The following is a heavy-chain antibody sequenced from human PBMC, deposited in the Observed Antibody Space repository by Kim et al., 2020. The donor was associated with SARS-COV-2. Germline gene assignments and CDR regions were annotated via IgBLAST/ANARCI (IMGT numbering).Heavy chain of an antibody. D-gene: IGHD3-3*01. CDR2: SSYSGST. V-gene: IGHV4-39*02. CDR3: ARERNERFLDWY. CDR1: GGSISTTNYY. J-gene: IGHJ2*01. Sequence: SETLSLTCSVSGGSISTTNYYGAWIRQAPGKGLEWIGSSSYSGSTFYNPSLKSRVILSVDTSKNQFSLRLTSVTAADTATYYCARERNERFLDWY.